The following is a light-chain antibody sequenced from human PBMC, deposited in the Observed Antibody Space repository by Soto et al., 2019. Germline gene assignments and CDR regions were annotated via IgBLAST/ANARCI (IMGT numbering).Light chain of an antibody. V-gene: IGLV1-44*01. CDR3: AAWDDTLNAYYV. CDR1: SSNIGSYT. J-gene: IGLJ1*01. Sequence: QSALTQPPSASGTPGQRVTISCSGSSSNIGSYTVNWYQQLPGTAPKLLIYNNYQRPSGVPDRFSGSEAGTSASLAISGLQSEDEADYFCAAWDDTLNAYYVFGTGTKVTVL. CDR2: NNY.